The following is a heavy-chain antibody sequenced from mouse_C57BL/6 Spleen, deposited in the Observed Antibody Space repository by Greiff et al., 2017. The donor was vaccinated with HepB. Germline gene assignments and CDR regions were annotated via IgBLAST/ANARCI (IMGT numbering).Heavy chain of an antibody. CDR2: IRNKANGYTT. V-gene: IGHV7-3*01. J-gene: IGHJ4*01. CDR1: GFTFTDYY. Sequence: EVKVVESGGGLVQPGGSLSLSCAASGFTFTDYYMSWVRQPPGKALEWLGFIRNKANGYTTEYSASVKGRFTISRENSQSILYLQMNARRAEDSATYYCARMTTVVAPMCDWGQGTSVTVAS. D-gene: IGHD1-1*01. CDR3: ARMTTVVAPMCD.